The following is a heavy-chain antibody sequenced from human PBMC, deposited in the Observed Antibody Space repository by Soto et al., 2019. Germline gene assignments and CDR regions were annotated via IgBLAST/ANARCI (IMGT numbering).Heavy chain of an antibody. V-gene: IGHV3-21*01. J-gene: IGHJ4*02. CDR2: ISSSSSYI. CDR3: ARVSGSSWMYYFDY. CDR1: GFTFSSYS. D-gene: IGHD6-19*01. Sequence: EVQLVESGGGLVKPGGSLRLSCAASGFTFSSYSMNWVRQAPGKGLEWVSSISSSSSYIYYSDSVKGRFTISRDNAKNSLYLQMNSLRAEDTAVYYCARVSGSSWMYYFDYWGQGTLVTVSS.